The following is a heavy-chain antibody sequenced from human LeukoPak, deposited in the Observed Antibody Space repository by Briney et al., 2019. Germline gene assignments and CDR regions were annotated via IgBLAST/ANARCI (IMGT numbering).Heavy chain of an antibody. CDR1: GYTFTSYY. CDR2: INPSGGST. CDR3: ATPIVVVTATRTYYYYGMDV. D-gene: IGHD2-21*02. V-gene: IGHV1-46*01. Sequence: ASVKVSCKASGYTFTSYYMHWVRQAPGQGLEWMGIINPSGGSTSYAQKFQGRVTMTRDTSTSTVYMELSSLRSEDTAVYYCATPIVVVTATRTYYYYGMDVWGQGTTVTVSS. J-gene: IGHJ6*02.